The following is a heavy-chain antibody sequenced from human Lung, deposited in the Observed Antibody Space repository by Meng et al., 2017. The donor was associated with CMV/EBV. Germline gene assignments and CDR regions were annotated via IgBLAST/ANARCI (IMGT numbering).Heavy chain of an antibody. CDR3: ARSTSLHDSINE. J-gene: IGHJ4*02. V-gene: IGHV3-21*01. D-gene: IGHD4-11*01. CDR2: ITSSSTFI. CDR1: GFTFNSDA. Sequence: SCAASGFTFNSDAMSWVRQAPGKGLEWVSSITSSSTFIYNADSLKGRFTISRDDAKNSLYLQMNSLRAEDTAVYYCARSTSLHDSINEWGQGNLV.